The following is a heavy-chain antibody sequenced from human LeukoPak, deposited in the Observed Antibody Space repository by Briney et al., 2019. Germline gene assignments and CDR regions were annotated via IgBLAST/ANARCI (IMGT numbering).Heavy chain of an antibody. J-gene: IGHJ4*02. CDR3: ARVGMIVVVIDY. V-gene: IGHV4-59*12. CDR2: IHYSGST. CDR1: GGSINSYY. Sequence: PSETLSLTCTVSGGSINSYYWSWIRQPPGKGLEWIGYIHYSGSTNYNPSLKSRVTISVDTSKNQFSLKLSSVTAADTAVYYCARVGMIVVVIDYWGQGTLVTVSS. D-gene: IGHD3-22*01.